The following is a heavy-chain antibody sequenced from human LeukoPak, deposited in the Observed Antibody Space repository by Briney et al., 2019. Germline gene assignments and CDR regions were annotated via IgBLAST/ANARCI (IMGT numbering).Heavy chain of an antibody. J-gene: IGHJ5*02. D-gene: IGHD2-2*01. CDR3: ARGRGEVVVVPAARTTRWFDP. Sequence: SETLSLTCAVYGGSFSGYYWSWIRQPPGKGLEWIGEINHSGSTNCNPSLKSRVTISVDTSKNQFSLKLSSVTAADTAVYYCARGRGEVVVVPAARTTRWFDPWGQGTLVTVSS. CDR2: INHSGST. CDR1: GGSFSGYY. V-gene: IGHV4-34*01.